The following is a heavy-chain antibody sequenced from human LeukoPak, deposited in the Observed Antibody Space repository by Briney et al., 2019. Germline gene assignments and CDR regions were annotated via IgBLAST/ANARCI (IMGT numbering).Heavy chain of an antibody. J-gene: IGHJ6*02. CDR2: IVVGSGNT. D-gene: IGHD3-9*01. CDR3: AAAIFDWDPYYYYYGMDV. CDR1: GFTFTSSA. Sequence: GTSVNVSCKASGFTFTSSAVQWVRQARGQRLEWIGWIVVGSGNTNYAQKFQERVTITRDMSTSTACMELSSLRSEDTAVYYCAAAIFDWDPYYYYYGMDVWGQGTTVTVSS. V-gene: IGHV1-58*01.